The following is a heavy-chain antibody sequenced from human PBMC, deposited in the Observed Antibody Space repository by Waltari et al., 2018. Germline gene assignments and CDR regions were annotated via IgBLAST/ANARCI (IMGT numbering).Heavy chain of an antibody. Sequence: EVQLVESGGGLVKPGGSLRLSCAASGFTFSSYRMNWVRQAPGQGREWVSSISSSSSYIYYADSGKGRVTISRDNAKNSRYLQMNSLRAEDTAVYYCAQRGGDGYNEPFDYWGQGTLVTVSS. CDR1: GFTFSSYR. D-gene: IGHD5-12*01. CDR2: ISSSSSYI. J-gene: IGHJ4*02. V-gene: IGHV3-21*01. CDR3: AQRGGDGYNEPFDY.